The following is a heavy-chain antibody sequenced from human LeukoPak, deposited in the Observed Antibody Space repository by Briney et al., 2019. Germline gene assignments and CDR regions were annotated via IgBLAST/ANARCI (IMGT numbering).Heavy chain of an antibody. V-gene: IGHV3-23*01. D-gene: IGHD3-22*01. J-gene: IGHJ4*02. CDR1: GFTLSSYA. Sequence: PGGSLRLSCAASGFTLSSYAVSWVRQAPGKGLEWVSGTSGSGAYTNYAGSVKGRFTISRDTSKNTLHLQMNSLRAEDTAVYYCAKGGGAYFYEFDYWGQGTVVIVSS. CDR2: TSGSGAYT. CDR3: AKGGGAYFYEFDY.